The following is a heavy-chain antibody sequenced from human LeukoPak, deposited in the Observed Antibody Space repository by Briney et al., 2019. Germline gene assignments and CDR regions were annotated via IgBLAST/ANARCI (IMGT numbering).Heavy chain of an antibody. J-gene: IGHJ4*02. CDR3: AREGDYDLVPDY. D-gene: IGHD5-12*01. Sequence: ASVKVSCKASGYTFIDSYIHWVRQAPGQGLEWMGWVIPHNGATAYSQKFQGRVTLTTDTSINTAYMELTSLTSDDTGVYYCAREGDYDLVPDYWGQGTLVTVSS. CDR2: VIPHNGAT. CDR1: GYTFIDSY. V-gene: IGHV1-2*02.